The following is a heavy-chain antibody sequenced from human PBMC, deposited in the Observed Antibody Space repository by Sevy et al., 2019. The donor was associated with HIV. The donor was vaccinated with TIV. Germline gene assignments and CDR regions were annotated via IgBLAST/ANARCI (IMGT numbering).Heavy chain of an antibody. Sequence: GGSLRLSCAASGFTFSSYWMSWVRQAPGKGLEWVANIKQDGSEKYYVDSVKGRFTISRDNAKNSLYLQMNSLRAEDTAVYYCARDFPSSGYFHYYYYYGMDVWGQWTTVTVSS. CDR3: ARDFPSSGYFHYYYYYGMDV. CDR2: IKQDGSEK. D-gene: IGHD3-22*01. J-gene: IGHJ6*02. CDR1: GFTFSSYW. V-gene: IGHV3-7*01.